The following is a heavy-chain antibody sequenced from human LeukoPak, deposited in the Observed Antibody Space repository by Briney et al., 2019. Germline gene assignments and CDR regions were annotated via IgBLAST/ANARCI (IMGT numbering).Heavy chain of an antibody. CDR1: GFIFHSYG. J-gene: IGHJ4*02. CDR2: TRSDGKSK. V-gene: IGHV3-30*02. CDR3: TRDPRHLDY. Sequence: PGGSLRLSCAASGFIFHSYGMHWVRQAPGKGLEWVAFTRSDGKSKYYVDSVKGRFTISRDNSKNSLYLQMNNLRADDTAVYYCTRDPRHLDYWGQGTLVTVSS.